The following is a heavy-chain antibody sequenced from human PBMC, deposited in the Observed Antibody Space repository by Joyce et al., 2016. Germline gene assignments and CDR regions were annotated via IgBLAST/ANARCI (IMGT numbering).Heavy chain of an antibody. J-gene: IGHJ4*02. D-gene: IGHD2-8*01. CDR2: LSSSSSYI. Sequence: EVQLVESGGGLVKPGGSLRLSCAAAGFTFSSYSMSWDRQAPGKGLEWVSSLSSSSSYIKYIDSVKGRFTISRDNAKNSLYLQMNSLRVEDTAVYYCARSSYTNGIFDYWGQGTLVTVSS. CDR1: GFTFSSYS. CDR3: ARSSYTNGIFDY. V-gene: IGHV3-21*01.